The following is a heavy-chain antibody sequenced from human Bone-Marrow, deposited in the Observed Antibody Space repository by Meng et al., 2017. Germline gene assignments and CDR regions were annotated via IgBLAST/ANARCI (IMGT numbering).Heavy chain of an antibody. CDR2: IRSKGNSYAT. D-gene: IGHD6-13*01. J-gene: IGHJ4*02. Sequence: GESLKISCAASGFTFSGSAMHWVRQASGKGLEWVGRIRSKGNSYATAYVASVKGRFTISRDNSKNTLYLQMNSLRAEDTAVYYCAKGENIAAAEIDYWGQGTLVTVSS. CDR3: AKGENIAAAEIDY. V-gene: IGHV3-73*01. CDR1: GFTFSGSA.